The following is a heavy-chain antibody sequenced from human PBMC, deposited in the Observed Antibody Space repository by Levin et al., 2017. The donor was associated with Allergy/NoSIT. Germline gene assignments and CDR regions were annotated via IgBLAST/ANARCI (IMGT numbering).Heavy chain of an antibody. D-gene: IGHD5-24*01. V-gene: IGHV4-39*01. J-gene: IGHJ3*02. CDR2: IYYSGST. Sequence: SETLSLTCTVSGGSISSSSYYWGWIRQPPGKGLEWIGSIYYSGSTYYNPSLKSRVTISVDTSKNQFSLKLSSVTAADTAVYYCASPRDGYKLDDAFDIWGQGTMVTVSS. CDR1: GGSISSSSYY. CDR3: ASPRDGYKLDDAFDI.